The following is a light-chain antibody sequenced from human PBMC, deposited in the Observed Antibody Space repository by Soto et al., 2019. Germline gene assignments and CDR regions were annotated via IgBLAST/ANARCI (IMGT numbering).Light chain of an antibody. Sequence: QSVLTQPPSVSGAPGQRVTISCTGSSSNIGTGYDVHWYQQFPGTAPKLLIYGNNNRPSGVPDRFSASKSGTSASLAITGLKAEDEADYYCQSYDSSLGGSVFGGGTKLTVL. J-gene: IGLJ2*01. CDR3: QSYDSSLGGSV. CDR1: SSNIGTGYD. V-gene: IGLV1-40*01. CDR2: GNN.